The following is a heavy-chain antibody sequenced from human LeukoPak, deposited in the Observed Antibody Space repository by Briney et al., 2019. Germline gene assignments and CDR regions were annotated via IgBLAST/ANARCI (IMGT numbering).Heavy chain of an antibody. CDR2: VYYSGSI. V-gene: IGHV4-28*05. J-gene: IGHJ4*02. CDR1: GYSIRSDNW. Sequence: SETLSLTCDVSGYSIRSDNWWGWIRQPPGKGLEWIGYVYYSGSIYSNPSLKSRVTMSVDASRNQFSLKLTSVTPEDTAVYYCARKRSRITYFDDWRQGTLVTVSS. CDR3: ARKRSRITYFDD. D-gene: IGHD2-2*01.